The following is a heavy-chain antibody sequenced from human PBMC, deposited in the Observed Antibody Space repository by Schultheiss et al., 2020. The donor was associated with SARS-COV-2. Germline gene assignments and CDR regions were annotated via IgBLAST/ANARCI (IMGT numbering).Heavy chain of an antibody. CDR3: ARDGGYDFWSGFSGWLDV. Sequence: SETLSLTCTVSGGSISSGDYYWSWIRQPPGKGLEWIGYIYYSGSTNYNPSLKSRVTMSVDTSKNQFSLKLSSVTAADTAVYYCARDGGYDFWSGFSGWLDVWGQGTTVTVSS. V-gene: IGHV4-61*08. D-gene: IGHD3-3*01. CDR2: IYYSGST. J-gene: IGHJ6*02. CDR1: GGSISSGDYY.